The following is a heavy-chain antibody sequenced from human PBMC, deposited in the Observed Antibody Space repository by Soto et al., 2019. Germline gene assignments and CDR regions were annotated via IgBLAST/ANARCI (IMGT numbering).Heavy chain of an antibody. CDR3: ARWDDYGASDQYHFDQ. J-gene: IGHJ4*02. CDR1: GYTFTASG. CDR2: TSIYNGHT. V-gene: IGHV1-18*01. D-gene: IGHD4-17*01. Sequence: GPPVKVSCKASGYTFTASGISWVRQAPGQGLEWMGWTSIYNGHTEYSPKFLGKVVMTTDTSADTAYLELKSLRPDDAALYYCARWDDYGASDQYHFDQWGQGTLVTVSS.